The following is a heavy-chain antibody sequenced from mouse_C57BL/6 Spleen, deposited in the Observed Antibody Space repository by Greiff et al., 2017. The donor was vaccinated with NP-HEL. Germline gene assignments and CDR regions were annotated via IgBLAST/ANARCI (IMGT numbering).Heavy chain of an antibody. V-gene: IGHV1-54*01. Sequence: QVQLQQSGAELVRPGTSVKVSCKASGYAFTNYLIEWVKQRPGQGLEWIGVINPGSGGTNYNEKFKGKATLTADKSSSTAYMQLSSLTSEDSAVYFCARRSARSGDRGQGTTLTVSS. J-gene: IGHJ2*01. CDR3: ARRSARSGD. CDR2: INPGSGGT. D-gene: IGHD3-3*01. CDR1: GYAFTNYL.